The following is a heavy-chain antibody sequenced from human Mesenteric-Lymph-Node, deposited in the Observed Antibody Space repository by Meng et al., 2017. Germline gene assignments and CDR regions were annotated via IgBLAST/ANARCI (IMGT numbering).Heavy chain of an antibody. CDR1: GGTFSSYA. D-gene: IGHD5-12*01. CDR2: IIPIFGTA. Sequence: SVKVSCKASGGTFSSYAISWVRQAPGQGLEWMGGIIPIFGTANYAQKFQGRVTITTDESTSTAYMELSSLRSEDTAVYYCATRGYSGYDYFDYWGQGTLVTVSS. CDR3: ATRGYSGYDYFDY. J-gene: IGHJ4*02. V-gene: IGHV1-69*05.